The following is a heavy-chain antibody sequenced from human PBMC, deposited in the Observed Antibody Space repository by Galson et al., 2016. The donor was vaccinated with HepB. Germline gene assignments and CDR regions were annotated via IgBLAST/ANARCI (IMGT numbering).Heavy chain of an antibody. CDR1: GFNSSSYS. Sequence: LRLSCAASGFNSSSYSMNWVRQAPGKGLEWISYIYDGPHPTFYADSVKGRFAISSDKAKNSLYLQMNRLTDEDTAVYYCARDLESGSGSYYFDLWGQGIPVTVSS. J-gene: IGHJ4*02. CDR3: ARDLESGSGSYYFDL. CDR2: IYDGPHPT. D-gene: IGHD3-10*01. V-gene: IGHV3-48*02.